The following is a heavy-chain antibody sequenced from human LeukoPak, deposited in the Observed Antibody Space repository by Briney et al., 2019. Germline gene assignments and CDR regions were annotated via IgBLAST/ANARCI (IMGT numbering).Heavy chain of an antibody. CDR1: GFTFSSYA. CDR3: ANSGSSEVRSGSYGYAFDI. J-gene: IGHJ3*02. V-gene: IGHV3-23*01. D-gene: IGHD1-26*01. Sequence: GGSLRLSCAASGFTFSSYAMSWVRQAPGKGLEWVSAISGSGGSKYYADSVKGRFTISRDNSKNTLYLQMNSLRAEDTAVYYCANSGSSEVRSGSYGYAFDIWGQGTMVTVSS. CDR2: ISGSGGSK.